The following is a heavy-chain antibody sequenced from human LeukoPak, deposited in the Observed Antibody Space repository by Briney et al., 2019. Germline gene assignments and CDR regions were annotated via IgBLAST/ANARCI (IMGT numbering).Heavy chain of an antibody. CDR2: ISGNGRSI. J-gene: IGHJ4*02. V-gene: IGHV3-64*02. Sequence: GGSLRLSCAASGFSFSTFSMNWVRQAPGKELEYVSMISGNGRSITYADSVKGRFTVSRDNSKNTLYLQMGSLSAEDTAVYYCARERSGYYFDYWGQGTLVTVSS. CDR3: ARERSGYYFDY. CDR1: GFSFSTFS. D-gene: IGHD3-22*01.